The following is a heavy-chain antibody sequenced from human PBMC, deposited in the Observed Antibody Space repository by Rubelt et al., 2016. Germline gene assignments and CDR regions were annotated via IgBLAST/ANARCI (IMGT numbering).Heavy chain of an antibody. CDR2: MNPNSGNT. V-gene: IGHV1-8*01. J-gene: IGHJ4*02. Sequence: TSYDINWVRQATGQGLEWMGWMNPNSGNTGYAQKFQGRVTMTRNTSISTAYMELSSLRSEDTAVYYCARDYPSDTAMAADWGQGTLVTVSS. CDR3: ARDYPSDTAMAAD. D-gene: IGHD5-18*01. CDR1: TSYD.